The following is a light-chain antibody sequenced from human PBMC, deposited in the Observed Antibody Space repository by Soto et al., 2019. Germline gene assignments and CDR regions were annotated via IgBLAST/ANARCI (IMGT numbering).Light chain of an antibody. CDR3: QQYDTSPCT. Sequence: EIVLTQSPGTLSLSPGDRVTLSCRASQSVSSTYLAWNQQTPGQAPRLLIYGASSRATGIPDRFSGSGSGTDFTLTISRLEPEDFAVYYCQQYDTSPCTFGQGTKVEIK. V-gene: IGKV3-20*01. CDR1: QSVSSTY. CDR2: GAS. J-gene: IGKJ1*01.